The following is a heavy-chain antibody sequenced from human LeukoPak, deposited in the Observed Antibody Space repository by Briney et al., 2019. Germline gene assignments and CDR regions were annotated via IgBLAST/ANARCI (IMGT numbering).Heavy chain of an antibody. CDR1: GYTFTSYS. V-gene: IGHV1-18*01. CDR3: ARGPSSGWHKADY. Sequence: ASVKVSCKATGYTFTSYSINWVRQAPGQGLEWMGWISSYNGNTNYAQKLQGRVTMTTDTSTSTAYMELRSLRSDDTAVYYCARGPSSGWHKADYWGQGTLVTGSS. D-gene: IGHD6-25*01. CDR2: ISSYNGNT. J-gene: IGHJ4*02.